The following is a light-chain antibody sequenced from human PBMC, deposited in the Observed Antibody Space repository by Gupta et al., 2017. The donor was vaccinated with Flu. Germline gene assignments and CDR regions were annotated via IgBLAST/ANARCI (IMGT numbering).Light chain of an antibody. Sequence: DLVMTQSPDSLAVSLGERATINCKSSQSVLYSSNNKNYLAWYQQKPGQPPKLLIYWASTRESGVPDRFSGSGSGTDFTRTISSLQAEDVAVYYCQQYYSTPYSFGQGTKLEIK. J-gene: IGKJ2*03. CDR1: QSVLYSSNNKNY. CDR3: QQYYSTPYS. V-gene: IGKV4-1*01. CDR2: WAS.